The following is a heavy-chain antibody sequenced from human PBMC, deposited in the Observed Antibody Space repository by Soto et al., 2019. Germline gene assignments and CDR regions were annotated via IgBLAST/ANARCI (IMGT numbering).Heavy chain of an antibody. CDR3: ARALPKRPFDY. J-gene: IGHJ4*02. CDR2: INHSGST. CDR1: GGSFSGYY. Sequence: PSETLSLTCAVYGGSFSGYYWSWIRQPPGKGLEWIGEINHSGSTNYNPSLKSRVTISVDTSKNQFSLKLSSVTAADTAVYYCARALPKRPFDYWGQGTLVTVSS. V-gene: IGHV4-34*01.